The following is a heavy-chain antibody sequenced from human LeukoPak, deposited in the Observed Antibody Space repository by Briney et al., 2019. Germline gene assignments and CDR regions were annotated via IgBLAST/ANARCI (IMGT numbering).Heavy chain of an antibody. V-gene: IGHV4-39*07. CDR1: GGSISSSSYY. J-gene: IGHJ5*02. CDR3: ARDPGHYGDYTGGFDP. D-gene: IGHD4-17*01. Sequence: SETLSLTCTVSGGSISSSSYYWGWIRQPPGKGLEWIGSIYYSGSTYYNPSLKSRVTISVDTSKNQFSLKLSSVTAADTAVYYCARDPGHYGDYTGGFDPWGQGTLVTVSS. CDR2: IYYSGST.